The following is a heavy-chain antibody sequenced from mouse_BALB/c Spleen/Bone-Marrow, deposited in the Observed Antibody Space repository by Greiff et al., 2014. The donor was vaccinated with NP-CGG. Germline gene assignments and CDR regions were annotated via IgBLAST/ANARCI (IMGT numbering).Heavy chain of an antibody. CDR3: ERSRMRYGAMDY. V-gene: IGHV5-4*02. D-gene: IGHD2-10*02. CDR2: ISDGGNYS. Sequence: EVQGVESGGGLVKPGGSLKLSCAASGFTFSDYYIYWVRQTPEKRLEWVATISDGGNYSYYPDSVKGRFTISRDNAKNNLYLQMSSLKSEDTAMYYCERSRMRYGAMDYWGQGTSVTVFS. J-gene: IGHJ4*01. CDR1: GFTFSDYY.